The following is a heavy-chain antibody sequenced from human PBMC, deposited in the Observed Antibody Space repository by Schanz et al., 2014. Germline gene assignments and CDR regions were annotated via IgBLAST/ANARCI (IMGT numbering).Heavy chain of an antibody. CDR2: ISGSGGST. V-gene: IGHV3-23*01. D-gene: IGHD6-19*01. CDR1: GFTFSSYA. Sequence: EVQLLESGGGLVQPGGSLRLSCAASGFTFSSYAMSWVRQAPGKGLEWVSAISGSGGSTYYADSVKGRFTISRDNSKNTLYLQMKSLRAEDTAVYYCAASSGWHPSTDYWGQGTLVTVSS. J-gene: IGHJ4*02. CDR3: AASSGWHPSTDY.